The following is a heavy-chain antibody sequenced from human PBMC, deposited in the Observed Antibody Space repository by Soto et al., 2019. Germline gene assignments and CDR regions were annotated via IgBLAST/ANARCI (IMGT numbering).Heavy chain of an antibody. D-gene: IGHD3-22*01. CDR3: AGDDDDGGGYRYWYFDL. V-gene: IGHV4-59*01. Sequence: SETLSLTCSVSGGSISSYYWSWIRQPPGKGLEWIASIYYSGNTNYNPSLRSRVTISIDTSKNQFSLKLSSVTAADTAVYYCAGDDDDGGGYRYWYFDLGGGGTLVTVSS. J-gene: IGHJ2*01. CDR1: GGSISSYY. CDR2: IYYSGNT.